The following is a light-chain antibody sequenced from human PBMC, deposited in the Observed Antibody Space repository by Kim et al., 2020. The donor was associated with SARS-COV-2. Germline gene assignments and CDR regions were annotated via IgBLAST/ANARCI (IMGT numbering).Light chain of an antibody. CDR1: GRSIDNNY. J-gene: IGLJ2*01. Sequence: KTVDSSCTRRGRSIDNNYVQWYQQRPGGGPTTVIYEDDHRPSGVSDRFSGSIDNSSNSASLTISGLRTEDEADYYCQSYNRDNVLFGGGTQLTVL. V-gene: IGLV6-57*03. CDR3: QSYNRDNVL. CDR2: EDD.